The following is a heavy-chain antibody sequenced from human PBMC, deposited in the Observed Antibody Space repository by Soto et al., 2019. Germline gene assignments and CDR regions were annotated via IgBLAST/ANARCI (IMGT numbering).Heavy chain of an antibody. CDR2: ISSSGSSK. J-gene: IGHJ3*02. Sequence: KPGGSLRLSCAASGFTFSDYYMTWIRQAPGKGLEWVSYISSSGSSKYYADSVKGRFTISRENTKNSLYLQVNNLGAEDTALYYCARDLGDRHAFDIWGQGTMVTVSS. CDR3: ARDLGDRHAFDI. CDR1: GFTFSDYY. D-gene: IGHD2-21*02. V-gene: IGHV3-11*01.